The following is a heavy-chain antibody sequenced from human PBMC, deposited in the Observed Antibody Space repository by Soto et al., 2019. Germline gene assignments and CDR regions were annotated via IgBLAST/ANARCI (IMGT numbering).Heavy chain of an antibody. Sequence: SETLSLTCTVSGDSISSYYWSWIRQPPGKGLEWIGYIYYSGSTNYNPSLKSRVTISVDTSKNQFSLKLSSVTAADTAVYYCARAKAPLYRSSLYLFDPWGQGTLVTVSS. CDR3: ARAKAPLYRSSLYLFDP. CDR1: GDSISSYY. D-gene: IGHD6-13*01. J-gene: IGHJ5*02. CDR2: IYYSGST. V-gene: IGHV4-59*08.